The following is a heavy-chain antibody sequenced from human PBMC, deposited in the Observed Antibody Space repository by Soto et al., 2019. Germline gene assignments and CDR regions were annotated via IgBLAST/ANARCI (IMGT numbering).Heavy chain of an antibody. D-gene: IGHD6-13*01. V-gene: IGHV4-31*03. CDR2: IYYSGST. Sequence: QVQLQESGPGLVKPSQTLSLTCTVSGGSISSGGYYWSWIRQHPGKGLEWIGYIYYSGSTNYNPSLKRRVTISVDTSKNQFSRKLSSVTASDTAVYYCARGGSSSPYFDSWGQGTLVTVSS. CDR1: GGSISSGGYY. J-gene: IGHJ4*02. CDR3: ARGGSSSPYFDS.